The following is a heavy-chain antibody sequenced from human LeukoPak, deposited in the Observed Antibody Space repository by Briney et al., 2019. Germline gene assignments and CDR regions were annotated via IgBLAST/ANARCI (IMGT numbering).Heavy chain of an antibody. D-gene: IGHD6-25*01. Sequence: GGSLRLSCAASGFSFSSSSMNWVRQAPGKGLEWVSSISSSGKYIYYADSMKGRFTVSRDNAKNSVYLQMNSLRAEDPAVYYCTRDVSGDISGYTGWGEGTLGTVSS. J-gene: IGHJ4*02. V-gene: IGHV3-21*01. CDR1: GFSFSSSS. CDR2: ISSSGKYI. CDR3: TRDVSGDISGYTG.